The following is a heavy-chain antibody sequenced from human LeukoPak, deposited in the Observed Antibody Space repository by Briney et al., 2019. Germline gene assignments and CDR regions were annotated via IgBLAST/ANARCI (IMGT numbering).Heavy chain of an antibody. CDR2: IRYDGSNK. V-gene: IGHV3-30*02. J-gene: IGHJ3*01. CDR3: ARGIAVASYDGFDF. D-gene: IGHD6-19*01. Sequence: PGGSLRLSCAASGFTFSSYGMHWVRQAPGKGLEWVAFIRYDGSNKYYADSVKGRFTISRDNSKDTLYLQMNSLRAEDTAVYYCARGIAVASYDGFDFWGQGTMVTVSS. CDR1: GFTFSSYG.